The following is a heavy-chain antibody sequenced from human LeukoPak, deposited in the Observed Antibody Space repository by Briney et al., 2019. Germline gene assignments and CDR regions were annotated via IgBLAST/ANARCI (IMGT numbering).Heavy chain of an antibody. CDR2: ISRSLGST. V-gene: IGHV3-23*01. CDR3: ANGPAAADTGVDY. CDR1: GFKLSSYA. J-gene: IGHJ4*02. Sequence: PGGSLRLSCAASGFKLSSYAMSWVRQAPGKGLEWVSAISRSLGSTYYADSVKGRFTISRDSSRNTLYLQMNSLRADDTAVYYCANGPAAADTGVDYWGQGTLVTVSS. D-gene: IGHD6-13*01.